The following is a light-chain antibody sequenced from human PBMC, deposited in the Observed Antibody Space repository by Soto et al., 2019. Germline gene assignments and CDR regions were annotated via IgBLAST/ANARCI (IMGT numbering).Light chain of an antibody. CDR2: EVN. CDR3: GSYAGSSNV. V-gene: IGLV2-8*01. Sequence: LTQPPSASGSPGQSVAISCTGTSSDVGGYNYVSRYQQHPGKAPKLMIYEVNKRPSGVPDRFSGSKSGNTASLTVSGLQAEDEADYYCGSYAGSSNVFGTGTKVTVL. J-gene: IGLJ1*01. CDR1: SSDVGGYNY.